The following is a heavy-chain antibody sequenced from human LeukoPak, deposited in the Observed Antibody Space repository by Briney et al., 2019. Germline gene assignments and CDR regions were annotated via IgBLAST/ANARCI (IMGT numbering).Heavy chain of an antibody. V-gene: IGHV1-8*02. CDR3: ARAYYDFWSGYEKTYYFDY. D-gene: IGHD3-3*01. CDR1: GYTFTSYG. J-gene: IGHJ4*02. Sequence: ASVKVSCKASGYTFTSYGISWVRQATGQGLEWMGWMNPNSGNTGYAQKFQGRVTMTRNTSISTAYMELSSLRSEDTAVYYCARAYYDFWSGYEKTYYFDYWGQGTLVTVSS. CDR2: MNPNSGNT.